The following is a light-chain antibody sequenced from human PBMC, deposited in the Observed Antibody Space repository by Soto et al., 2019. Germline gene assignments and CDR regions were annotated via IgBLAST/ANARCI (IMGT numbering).Light chain of an antibody. CDR1: SSNIGAGYH. V-gene: IGLV1-40*01. CDR2: GNS. CDR3: QSYDSSLSGSV. Sequence: QSVLTQPPSVSGAPGQRVTISCTGSSSNIGAGYHVHWYQQLPGTAPKLLIYGNSNRPSGVPDRFSGSNSGTSASLAITGLQAEDEADYYCQSYDSSLSGSVFGGGTKLTVL. J-gene: IGLJ3*02.